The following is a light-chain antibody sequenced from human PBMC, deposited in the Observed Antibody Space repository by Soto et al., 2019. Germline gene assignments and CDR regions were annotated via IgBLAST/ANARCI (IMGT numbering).Light chain of an antibody. CDR1: QSVSSN. J-gene: IGKJ4*01. CDR2: GAS. V-gene: IGKV3-15*01. CDR3: QQRSNWPT. Sequence: EIVMTQSPATLAVSAGERDTLSCRASQSVSSNLAWYQQKPGQAPRLLIYGASTRATGIPARFSGSGSGTEFTLTISSLQSEDFAVYYCQQRSNWPTFGGGTKVDI.